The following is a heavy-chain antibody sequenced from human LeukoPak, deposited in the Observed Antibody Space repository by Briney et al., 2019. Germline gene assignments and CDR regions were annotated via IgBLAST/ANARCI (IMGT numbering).Heavy chain of an antibody. V-gene: IGHV1-24*01. CDR2: FDPEDGET. CDR1: GYTLTELS. J-gene: IGHJ1*01. Sequence: ASVKVPCKVSGYTLTELSMHWVRQAPGKGLEWMGGFDPEDGETIYAQKFQGRVTMTEDTSTGTAYMELSSLRSEDTAVYYCATRLTTVTITGYFQHWGQGTLVTVSS. CDR3: ATRLTTVTITGYFQH. D-gene: IGHD4-11*01.